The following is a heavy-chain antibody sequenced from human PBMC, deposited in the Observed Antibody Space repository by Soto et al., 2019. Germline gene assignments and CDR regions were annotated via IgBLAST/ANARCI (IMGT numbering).Heavy chain of an antibody. V-gene: IGHV3-23*01. CDR1: GFSFSSYA. J-gene: IGHJ4*02. CDR3: AKEGTPVPYFDF. CDR2: ISGGGGDT. Sequence: EVQLLESGGGSVQPGGSLRLSCVASGFSFSSYAMSWVRQAPGKGLEWVSAISGGGGDTYYADSVKGRFTISRDNSKNTLYLLMSSLRAADTAIFYCAKEGTPVPYFDFWGQGTLVTVSS. D-gene: IGHD2-2*01.